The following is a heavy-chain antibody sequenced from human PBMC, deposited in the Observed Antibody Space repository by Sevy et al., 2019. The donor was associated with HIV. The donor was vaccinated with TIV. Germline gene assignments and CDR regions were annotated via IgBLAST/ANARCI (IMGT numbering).Heavy chain of an antibody. CDR1: GGSITSLY. D-gene: IGHD1-26*01. V-gene: IGHV4-59*08. CDR3: AGENAWGRGYS. J-gene: IGHJ4*02. CDR2: IYYNGHI. Sequence: SETLSLTCTVSGGSITSLYWNWIRQPPGKGLEWISNIYYNGHINYNPSLKSRVTLSLDTSKNQYSLRLSSVTAAVTAMYYCAGENAWGRGYSWGQGTLVTASS.